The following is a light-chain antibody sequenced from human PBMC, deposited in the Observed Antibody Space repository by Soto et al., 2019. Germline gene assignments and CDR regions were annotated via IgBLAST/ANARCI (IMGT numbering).Light chain of an antibody. CDR3: QQYDTYTLT. V-gene: IGKV3-15*01. CDR1: QSVSSN. J-gene: IGKJ4*01. CDR2: GAS. Sequence: EVVVTQSPNTLSVSPGSRPTLSCRASQSVSSNLDWYQKKLGQAPRLLIYGASTRATDIPPRLSGSGSGTELTITISGLQTEDVASYYCQQYDTYTLTFGGGTKVDIK.